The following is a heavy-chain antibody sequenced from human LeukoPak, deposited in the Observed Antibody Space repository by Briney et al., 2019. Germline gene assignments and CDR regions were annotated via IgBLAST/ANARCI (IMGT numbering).Heavy chain of an antibody. CDR1: GFTLSVYG. Sequence: PGGSLRLSCAVSGFTLSVYGMNWVRQAPGKGLEWLSHISSGGTTIYYADSVKGRFTVSRDNVENSLFLQMNSLRVDDTAVYYCVRDFEVPAAAPDYYYFYYMDVWGTGTTVTVSS. V-gene: IGHV3-48*04. J-gene: IGHJ6*03. CDR2: ISSGGTTI. CDR3: VRDFEVPAAAPDYYYFYYMDV. D-gene: IGHD2-2*01.